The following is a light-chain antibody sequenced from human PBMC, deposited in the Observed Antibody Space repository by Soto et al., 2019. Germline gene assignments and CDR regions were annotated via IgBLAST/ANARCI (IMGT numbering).Light chain of an antibody. CDR2: GAS. Sequence: EIVLTQSPDTLSLSPGERATLSCRASQSVSGNNLAWYQQKPGQAPRLLLHGASNRASGIPDRFSGSGSGTDFTLTVSRLEPEDFAVYYCQQYATVKTFGQGTKVAIK. CDR3: QQYATVKT. J-gene: IGKJ1*01. CDR1: QSVSGNN. V-gene: IGKV3-20*01.